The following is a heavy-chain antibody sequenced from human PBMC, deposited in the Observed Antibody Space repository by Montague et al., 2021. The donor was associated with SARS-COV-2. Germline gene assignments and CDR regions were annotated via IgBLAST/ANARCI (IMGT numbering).Heavy chain of an antibody. CDR3: SRNGSGRSDLAY. V-gene: IGHV4-4*02. Sequence: SETLSLTCAVYGDSISRDNWWTSVRPPAGKRVARGGEIYHTGSNKYKPPLKCRVSMSVDKSWHQFSLRLTSVTAADTAIYYCSRNGSGRSDLAYWGQGTLVTVSS. D-gene: IGHD1-26*01. CDR2: IYHTGSN. J-gene: IGHJ4*02. CDR1: GDSISRDNW.